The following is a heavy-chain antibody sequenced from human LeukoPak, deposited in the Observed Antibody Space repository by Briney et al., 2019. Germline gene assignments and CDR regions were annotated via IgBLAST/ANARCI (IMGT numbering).Heavy chain of an antibody. J-gene: IGHJ6*02. CDR3: ARDFIAAAGDYYYYGMDV. Sequence: ASVKVSCKASGYTFTSYGISWVRQAPGQGLEGMGWISAYNGNTNYAQKLQGRVTMTTATSTSTAYMELRSLRSDDTAVYYCARDFIAAAGDYYYYGMDVWGQGTTVTVSS. D-gene: IGHD6-13*01. V-gene: IGHV1-18*01. CDR1: GYTFTSYG. CDR2: ISAYNGNT.